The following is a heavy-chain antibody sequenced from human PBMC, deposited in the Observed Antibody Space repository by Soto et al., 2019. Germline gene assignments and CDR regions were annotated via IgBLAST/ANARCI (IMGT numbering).Heavy chain of an antibody. D-gene: IGHD2-15*01. CDR2: IDHSGST. V-gene: IGHV4-34*01. CDR1: GGSFRGYY. J-gene: IGHJ4*02. Sequence: SETLSLTCAVSGGSFRGYYWNWIRQPPGKGLEWIGEIDHSGSTNYNPSLKSRITISVDTSKNQISLKLSSVTAADTAVYYCAREVLGYCSGGSCTMGVFDYWGQGTLVTVSS. CDR3: AREVLGYCSGGSCTMGVFDY.